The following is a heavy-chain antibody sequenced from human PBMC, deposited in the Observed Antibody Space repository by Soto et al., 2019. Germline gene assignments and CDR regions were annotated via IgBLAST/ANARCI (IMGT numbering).Heavy chain of an antibody. CDR1: GFTFSSYS. CDR3: AVFRTGSGGRYYYGMDV. V-gene: IGHV3-48*01. CDR2: ITTSSSTI. D-gene: IGHD2-15*01. Sequence: EVQLVESGGGLVQPGGSLRLSCAASGFTFSSYSMNWVRQAPGKGLEWVSYITTSSSTIYYADSVKGRFTISRDNAKNXXYLQMNSLRAEDTAVYYCAVFRTGSGGRYYYGMDVWGQGTTVTVSS. J-gene: IGHJ6*02.